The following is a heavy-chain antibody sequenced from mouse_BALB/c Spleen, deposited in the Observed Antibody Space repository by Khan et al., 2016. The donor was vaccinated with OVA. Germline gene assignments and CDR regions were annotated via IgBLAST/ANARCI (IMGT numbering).Heavy chain of an antibody. CDR1: GFTFSSYS. CDR3: TRVTSDYGNYEYFDV. J-gene: IGHJ1*01. D-gene: IGHD2-1*01. CDR2: ISGGGSYT. V-gene: IGHV5-6-4*01. Sequence: EVELVESGGGLVKPGGSLKLSCAVSGFTFSSYSMSWVRQTPEKRLEWVAIISGGGSYTYYPDSVKGRFTISRDNDKNTLYLQMRSLKSDNTAMYFFTRVTSDYGNYEYFDVWGAGTTVTVSS.